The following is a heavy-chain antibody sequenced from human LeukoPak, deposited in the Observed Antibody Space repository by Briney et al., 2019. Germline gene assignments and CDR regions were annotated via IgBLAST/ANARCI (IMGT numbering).Heavy chain of an antibody. CDR1: GFTFNRYA. CDR2: ISGNGVST. D-gene: IGHD5-18*01. CDR3: AKNTGQTSEYSYGFNC. J-gene: IGHJ4*02. V-gene: IGHV3-23*01. Sequence: RGSLRLSCAASGFTFNRYAMSWVRQAPGKGLEWVSDISGNGVSTYYADSVKGRFTISRDNYKNTVYLQMNSLRAEATAVYYCAKNTGQTSEYSYGFNCWGQGTLVTVSS.